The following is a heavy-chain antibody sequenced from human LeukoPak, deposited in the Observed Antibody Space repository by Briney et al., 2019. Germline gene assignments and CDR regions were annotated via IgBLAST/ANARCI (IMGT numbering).Heavy chain of an antibody. V-gene: IGHV4-34*01. CDR3: ARKPVYYYDSSGYYPFDY. CDR2: INHSGST. J-gene: IGHJ4*02. CDR1: GGSFSGYY. D-gene: IGHD3-22*01. Sequence: ETLSLTCAVYGGSFSGYYWSWIRQPPGKGLEWIGEINHSGSTNYNPSLKSRVTISVDTSKNQFSLKLSSVTAADTAVYYCARKPVYYYDSSGYYPFDYWGQGTLVTVSS.